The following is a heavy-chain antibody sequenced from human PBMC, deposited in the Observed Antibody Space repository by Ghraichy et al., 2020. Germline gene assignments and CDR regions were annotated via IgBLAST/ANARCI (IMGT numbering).Heavy chain of an antibody. CDR1: GGSISSYY. D-gene: IGHD3-10*01. V-gene: IGHV4-59*01. CDR3: AGDLPARGSDWFDP. Sequence: SETLSLTCTVSGGSISSYYWSWIRQPPGKGLEWIGYIYYTGTTNYNPSLKSRVTMSVDTSKNQFSLKLTSVTAADTAVYYCAGDLPARGSDWFDPWGQGTLVTVSS. J-gene: IGHJ5*02. CDR2: IYYTGTT.